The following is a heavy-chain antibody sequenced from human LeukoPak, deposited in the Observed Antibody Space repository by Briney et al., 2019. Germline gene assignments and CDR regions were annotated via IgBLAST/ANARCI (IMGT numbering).Heavy chain of an antibody. CDR1: GFTFSSHG. V-gene: IGHV3-30*18. Sequence: GGSLRLSCAASGFTFSSHGMHWVRQAPGKGLEWVAVISYDGSNKYYADSVKGRFTISRDNSKNTLYLQMNSLRAEDTAVYYCAKDGLGYCSGGSCPTRNWFDPWGQGTLVTVSS. J-gene: IGHJ5*02. CDR2: ISYDGSNK. CDR3: AKDGLGYCSGGSCPTRNWFDP. D-gene: IGHD2-15*01.